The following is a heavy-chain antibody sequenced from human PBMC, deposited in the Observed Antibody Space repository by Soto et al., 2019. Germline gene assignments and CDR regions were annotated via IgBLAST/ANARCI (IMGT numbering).Heavy chain of an antibody. CDR1: GFTFSSYP. Sequence: QVQLVESGGGVVQPGRSLRLSCAASGFTFSSYPRHWVGQAPGKGLEGVAVISYDGSNKYYADSVKGRFTISRDNSKNTLYLQMNSLRAEDTAVYYCARVPSSSGRAHFDYWGQGTLVTVSS. J-gene: IGHJ4*02. CDR3: ARVPSSSGRAHFDY. D-gene: IGHD2-15*01. CDR2: ISYDGSNK. V-gene: IGHV3-30-3*01.